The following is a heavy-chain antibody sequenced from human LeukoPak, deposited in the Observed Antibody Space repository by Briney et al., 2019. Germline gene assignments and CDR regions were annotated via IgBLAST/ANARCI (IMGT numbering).Heavy chain of an antibody. D-gene: IGHD3-10*01. CDR1: GFTFSSNS. CDR3: ARGITELDY. J-gene: IGHJ4*02. V-gene: IGHV3-48*01. Sequence: GGSLRLSCAASGFTFSSNSMNRVCQAPGKGLEWVSFITGSGTIIYYADSVKGRFTISRDNAKNSVYLQMNSLRAEDTAVYYCARGITELDYWGQGTLVTVSS. CDR2: ITGSGTII.